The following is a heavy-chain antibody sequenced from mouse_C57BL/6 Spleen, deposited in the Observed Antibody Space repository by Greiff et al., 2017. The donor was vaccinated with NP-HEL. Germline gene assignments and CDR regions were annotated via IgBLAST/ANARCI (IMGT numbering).Heavy chain of an antibody. CDR1: GFTFSDYY. CDR2: ISNGGGST. Sequence: EVKLMESGGGLVQPGGSLKLSCAASGFTFSDYYMYWVRQTPEKRLEWVAYISNGGGSTYYPDTVKGRFTISRDNAKNTLYLQMSRLKSEDTAMYYCARQWAQDYYAMDYWGKGTSVTVSS. CDR3: ARQWAQDYYAMDY. J-gene: IGHJ4*01. V-gene: IGHV5-12*01. D-gene: IGHD3-2*02.